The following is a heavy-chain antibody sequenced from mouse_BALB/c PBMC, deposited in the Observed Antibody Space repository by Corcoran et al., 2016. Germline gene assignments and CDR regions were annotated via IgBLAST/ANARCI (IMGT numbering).Heavy chain of an antibody. CDR2: ISYDGSN. D-gene: IGHD1-1*01. CDR1: GYSVTSCYY. CDR3: ARDPYYGSSYGVDY. J-gene: IGHJ3*01. Sequence: DVQLQASGPGLVKPSQSLSLTCSVTGYSVTSCYYLNWIRQFPGNELEWMGYISYDGSNNYNPSLNNRIPITRDTSKNQFFLKLNSVTTEDTATYYCARDPYYGSSYGVDYGGQGTLVTVSA. V-gene: IGHV3-6*02.